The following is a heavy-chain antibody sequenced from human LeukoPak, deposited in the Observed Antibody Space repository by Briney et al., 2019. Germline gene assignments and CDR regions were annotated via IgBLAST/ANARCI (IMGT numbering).Heavy chain of an antibody. CDR1: GGSISSGDYY. CDR3: ARAALQLWLHPDY. CDR2: IYYSGST. Sequence: SETLSLTCTVSGGSISSGDYYWSWIRQPPGKGRGWIGYIYYSGSTYYNPSLKSRVTISVDTSKNQLSLKLSSVTAADTAVYYWARAALQLWLHPDYWGQGTLVTVSS. J-gene: IGHJ4*02. D-gene: IGHD5-18*01. V-gene: IGHV4-30-4*08.